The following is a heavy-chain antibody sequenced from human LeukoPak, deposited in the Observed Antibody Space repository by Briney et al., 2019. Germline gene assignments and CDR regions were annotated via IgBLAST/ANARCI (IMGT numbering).Heavy chain of an antibody. D-gene: IGHD1-26*01. CDR3: ARGPIGGPTKEDYYIDY. V-gene: IGHV1-8*01. CDR2: MNPNSGNT. Sequence: ASVKVSCKASGYTFTSYDINWVRQATGQGLEWMGWMNPNSGNTGYAQKFQGRVTMTRNTSISTAYMELSSLRSEDTAVYYCARGPIGGPTKEDYYIDYWGQGTLVTVSS. J-gene: IGHJ4*02. CDR1: GYTFTSYD.